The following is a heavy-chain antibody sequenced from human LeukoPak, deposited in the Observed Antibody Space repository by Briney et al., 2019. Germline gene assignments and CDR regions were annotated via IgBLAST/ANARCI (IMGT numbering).Heavy chain of an antibody. CDR3: ARADDSSSGYFDY. Sequence: GGSLRLSCAASGFTLSTYTMNWVRQAPGKGLEWVSYITNTSRTIYYADSVKGRFTISRDNAKNSLYLQMNSLRAEDTAVYYCARADDSSSGYFDYWGQGTLVTVSS. J-gene: IGHJ4*02. D-gene: IGHD6-6*01. CDR2: ITNTSRTI. CDR1: GFTLSTYT. V-gene: IGHV3-48*04.